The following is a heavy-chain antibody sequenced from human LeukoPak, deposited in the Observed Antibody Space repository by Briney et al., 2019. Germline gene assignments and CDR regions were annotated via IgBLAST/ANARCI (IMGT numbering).Heavy chain of an antibody. Sequence: GGSLRLSCAASGFTFSVSPMHWVRQAPGKGLEWVAGVSHDGIGTYYAYSVKGRFTISRDNSKNTLYLQMNSLSAEETAIYYCAKNGDRGAYCTGGTCYPYFYYYMDVWGKGTTVTI. CDR2: VSHDGIGT. J-gene: IGHJ6*03. D-gene: IGHD2-15*01. CDR1: GFTFSVSP. CDR3: AKNGDRGAYCTGGTCYPYFYYYMDV. V-gene: IGHV3-30*04.